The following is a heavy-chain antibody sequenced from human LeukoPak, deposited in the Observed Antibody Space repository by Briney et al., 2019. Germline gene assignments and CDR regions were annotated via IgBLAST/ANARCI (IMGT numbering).Heavy chain of an antibody. CDR2: ITSGSSYI. Sequence: PGGSLRLSCAASGFTFSSYNMNWVRQAPGQGLEWVSSITSGSSYIYYADSVKGRFTISRDNAKNSLYLQMNSLRAEDTAVYYCARDPTYCSGGSCHTPFAFDIWGQGTMVTVSS. CDR1: GFTFSSYN. CDR3: ARDPTYCSGGSCHTPFAFDI. V-gene: IGHV3-21*01. D-gene: IGHD2-15*01. J-gene: IGHJ3*02.